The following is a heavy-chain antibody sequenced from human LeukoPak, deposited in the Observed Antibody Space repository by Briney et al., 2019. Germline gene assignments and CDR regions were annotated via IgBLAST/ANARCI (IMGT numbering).Heavy chain of an antibody. Sequence: PSETLSLTCTVSGGSISSGGYYWSWIWQPPGKGLEWIGYIYHSGSTYYNPSLKSRVTISVDRSKNQFSLKLSSVTAADTAVYYCARVEGQHQIYYFDYWGQGTLVTVSS. CDR1: GGSISSGGYY. D-gene: IGHD6-13*01. J-gene: IGHJ4*02. CDR2: IYHSGST. CDR3: ARVEGQHQIYYFDY. V-gene: IGHV4-30-2*01.